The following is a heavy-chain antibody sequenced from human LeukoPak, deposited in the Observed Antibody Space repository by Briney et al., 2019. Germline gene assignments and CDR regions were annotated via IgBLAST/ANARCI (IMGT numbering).Heavy chain of an antibody. Sequence: SETLSLTCTVSGGSISSYYWSWIRQPPGKGLEWIGYIYSSGSTYYNPSLKSRVTISVDRSKNQFSLKLSSVTAADTAVYYCARGGGYGDYYFDYWGQGTLVTVSS. CDR2: IYSSGST. CDR3: ARGGGYGDYYFDY. CDR1: GGSISSYY. V-gene: IGHV4-59*12. J-gene: IGHJ4*02. D-gene: IGHD4-17*01.